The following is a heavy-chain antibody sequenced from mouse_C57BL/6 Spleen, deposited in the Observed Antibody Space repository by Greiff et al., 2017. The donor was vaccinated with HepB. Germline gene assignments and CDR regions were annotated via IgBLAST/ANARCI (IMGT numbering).Heavy chain of an antibody. CDR1: GFNIKDDY. Sequence: VHVKQSGAELVRPGASVKLSCTASGFNIKDDYMHWVKQRPEQGLEWIGWIDPENGDTEYASKFQGKATITADTSSNTAYLQLSSLTSEDTAVYYCTYYSKDYWGQGTTLTVSS. J-gene: IGHJ2*01. CDR3: TYYSKDY. D-gene: IGHD2-5*01. V-gene: IGHV14-4*01. CDR2: IDPENGDT.